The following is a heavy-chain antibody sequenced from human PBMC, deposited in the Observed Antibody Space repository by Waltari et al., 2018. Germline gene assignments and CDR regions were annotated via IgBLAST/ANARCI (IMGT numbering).Heavy chain of an antibody. CDR1: GYSISTAYF. D-gene: IGHD4-17*01. CDR2: IYHSGST. Sequence: QVQLQESGPGLVKPSETLSLTCTVSGYSISTAYFWGWIRQAPGKGLEWIGSIYHSGSTYYNPSLKSRVTISLDTSRNQFSLKVNSVTAADTSVYYCARGETVTTPLDYWGQGTLVTVSS. V-gene: IGHV4-38-2*02. CDR3: ARGETVTTPLDY. J-gene: IGHJ4*02.